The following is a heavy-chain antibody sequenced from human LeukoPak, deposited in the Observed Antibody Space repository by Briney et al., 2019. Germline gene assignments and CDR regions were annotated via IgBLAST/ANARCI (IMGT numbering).Heavy chain of an antibody. CDR3: AKDIDTAMARGYFDY. CDR1: GFTFSSYG. V-gene: IGHV3-30*18. J-gene: IGHJ4*02. CDR2: ISYDGSNK. Sequence: GGSLRLSCAASGFTFSSYGMHWVRQAPGKGLEWVAVISYDGSNKYYADSVKGRFTISRDNSKNTLYLQMNSLRAEDTAVYYCAKDIDTAMARGYFDYWGQGTLVTVSS. D-gene: IGHD5-18*01.